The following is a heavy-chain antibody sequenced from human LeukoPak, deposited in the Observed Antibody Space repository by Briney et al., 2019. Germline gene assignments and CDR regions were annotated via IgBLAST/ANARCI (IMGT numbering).Heavy chain of an antibody. J-gene: IGHJ4*02. V-gene: IGHV3-66*02. CDR3: ARDWGCTNGVCYHFDY. Sequence: PGGSLRLSCAASGLTVSSNYMSWVRQAPGKGLEWVSVIYSGGSTYYADSVKGRFTISRDNSKNTLYLQMNSLRAEDTAVYYCARDWGCTNGVCYHFDYWGQGTLVTVSS. CDR2: IYSGGST. D-gene: IGHD2-8*01. CDR1: GLTVSSNY.